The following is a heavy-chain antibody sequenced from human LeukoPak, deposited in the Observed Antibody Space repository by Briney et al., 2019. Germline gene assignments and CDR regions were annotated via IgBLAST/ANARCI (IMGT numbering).Heavy chain of an antibody. CDR3: ARVAVHGYNRAPFDY. CDR1: GGTFSSYA. D-gene: IGHD5-24*01. V-gene: IGHV1-69*13. J-gene: IGHJ4*02. Sequence: ASVKVSCKASGGTFSSYAISWVRQAPGQGLEWMGGIIPIFGTANYAQKFQGRVTITADESTSTAYMELSSLRSEDTAVYYCARVAVHGYNRAPFDYWGQGTLVTVSS. CDR2: IIPIFGTA.